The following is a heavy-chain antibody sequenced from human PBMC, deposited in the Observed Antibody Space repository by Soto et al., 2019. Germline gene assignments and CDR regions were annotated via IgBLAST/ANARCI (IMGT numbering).Heavy chain of an antibody. CDR3: AGGYDILNGYPGGDYFGKGG. D-gene: IGHD3-9*01. CDR1: CGSISSSSYY. V-gene: IGHV4-39*01. CDR2: IYYSGST. J-gene: IGHJ6*02. Sequence: SETLSLTCTVSCGSISSSSYYWGWIRQPPGKGLEWIGSIYYSGSTYYNPSLKSRVTISVDTSKNQFSLKLSSVTAADTAVYYCAGGYDILNGYPGGDYFGKGGWGQGTTVTVSS.